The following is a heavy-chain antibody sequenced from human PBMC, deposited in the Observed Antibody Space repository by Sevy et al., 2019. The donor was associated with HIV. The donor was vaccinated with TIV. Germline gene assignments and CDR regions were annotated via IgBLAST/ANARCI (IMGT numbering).Heavy chain of an antibody. CDR2: ISSSSSYI. D-gene: IGHD6-6*01. Sequence: GGSLRLSCAASGFTFSDYYMSWIRQAPGRGLEWVSSISSSSSYIYYADSVKGRFTISRDNAKNSLYLQMNSLRAEDTAVYYCARALSSYFDYWGQGTLVTVSS. CDR1: GFTFSDYY. CDR3: ARALSSYFDY. J-gene: IGHJ4*02. V-gene: IGHV3-11*06.